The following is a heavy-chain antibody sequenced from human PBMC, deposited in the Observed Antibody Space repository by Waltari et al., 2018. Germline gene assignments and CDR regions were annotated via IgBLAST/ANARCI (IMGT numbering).Heavy chain of an antibody. CDR1: GFTFSNHA. V-gene: IGHV3-23*04. CDR3: ARGSKTVGATSPDDY. D-gene: IGHD1-26*01. CDR2: ISGGGDTI. J-gene: IGHJ4*02. Sequence: EVQLVESGGGLVQPGGSLRLSCAASGFTFSNHAMSWVRQAPGKGLEWVSTISGGGDTIYYADSVKGRFTISRDSSKNTLFLQMNSLRAEDTALYYCARGSKTVGATSPDDYWGQGTLITVSS.